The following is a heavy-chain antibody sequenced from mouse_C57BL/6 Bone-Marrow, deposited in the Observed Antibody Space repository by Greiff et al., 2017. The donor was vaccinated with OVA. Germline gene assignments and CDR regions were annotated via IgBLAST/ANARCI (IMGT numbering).Heavy chain of an antibody. Sequence: QVQLQQSGAELVKPGASVKISCKASGYAFSSYWMNWVKQRPGKGLEWIGQIYPGDGDTNYNGKFKGKATLTADKSSSTANMQLSSLTSEDSAVYFCARGPCITTVVAPYAMDYWGQGTSVTVSS. CDR1: GYAFSSYW. J-gene: IGHJ4*01. D-gene: IGHD1-1*01. CDR3: ARGPCITTVVAPYAMDY. V-gene: IGHV1-80*01. CDR2: IYPGDGDT.